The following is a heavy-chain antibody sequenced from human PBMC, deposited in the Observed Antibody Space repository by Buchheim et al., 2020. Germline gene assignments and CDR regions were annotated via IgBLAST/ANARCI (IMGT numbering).Heavy chain of an antibody. CDR1: GFTFSDLW. Sequence: EVQLVESGGGLDQPGGSLRLSCAASGFTFSDLWMHWVRQTPGKGLMWVSRINSDGSSTIYGESVKGRFTVSRDNAKNTLYLQMNSLRAEDTGVYYCARDPLLNGGTLDYWGQGT. D-gene: IGHD1-1*01. J-gene: IGHJ4*02. CDR2: INSDGSST. CDR3: ARDPLLNGGTLDY. V-gene: IGHV3-74*01.